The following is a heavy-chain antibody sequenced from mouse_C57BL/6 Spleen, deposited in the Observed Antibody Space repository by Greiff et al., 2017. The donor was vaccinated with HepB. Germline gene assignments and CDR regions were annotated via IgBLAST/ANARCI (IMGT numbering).Heavy chain of an antibody. CDR1: GYTFTSYG. CDR2: IYPRSGNT. V-gene: IGHV1-81*01. D-gene: IGHD1-1*01. CDR3: APITTVVADYFDY. J-gene: IGHJ2*01. Sequence: VKLMESGAELARPGASVKLSCKASGYTFTSYGISWVKQRTGQGLEWIGEIYPRSGNTYYNEKFKGKATLTADKSSSTAYMELRSLTSEDSAVYFCAPITTVVADYFDYWGQGTTLTVSS.